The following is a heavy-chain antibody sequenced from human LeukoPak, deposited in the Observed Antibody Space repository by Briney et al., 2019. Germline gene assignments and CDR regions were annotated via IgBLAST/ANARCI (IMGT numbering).Heavy chain of an antibody. Sequence: PSETLSLTCTVSGGSISSYNYYWGWIRQPPGKGLEWIGSIYYSGSTYYNPSLKSRVTISVDTSKNQFSLKLSSVTAADTAVYYCASYYYYYYVDVWGKGTTVTVSS. V-gene: IGHV4-39*01. CDR2: IYYSGST. J-gene: IGHJ6*03. CDR1: GGSISSYNYY. CDR3: ASYYYYYYVDV.